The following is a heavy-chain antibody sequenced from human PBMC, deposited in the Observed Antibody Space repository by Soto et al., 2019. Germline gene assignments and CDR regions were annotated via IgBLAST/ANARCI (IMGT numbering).Heavy chain of an antibody. Sequence: ASVKVSCKASGYTFTGYYMHWVRQAPGQGLEWMGWINPNSGGTNYAQKFQGWVTMTRDTSISTAYMELSRLRSDDTAVYYCAREGISMVRGVRNYYVIDVWGQGTTVTVSS. J-gene: IGHJ6*02. D-gene: IGHD3-10*01. CDR1: GYTFTGYY. V-gene: IGHV1-2*04. CDR3: AREGISMVRGVRNYYVIDV. CDR2: INPNSGGT.